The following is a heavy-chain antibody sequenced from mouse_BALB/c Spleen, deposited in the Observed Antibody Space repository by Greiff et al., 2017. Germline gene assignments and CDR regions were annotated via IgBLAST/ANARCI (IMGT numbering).Heavy chain of an antibody. CDR2: IYPGDGDT. D-gene: IGHD2-3*01. J-gene: IGHJ3*01. CDR1: GYAFRSYW. V-gene: IGHV1-80*01. Sequence: VQLQQSGAELVRPGSSVKISFKASGYAFRSYWMNWVKPRPGQGREWIGQIYPGDGDTNYNGKFKGKATLTADKSSSTAYMQLSSLTSEDSAVYVCAVDGPRFAYWGQGTLVTVSA. CDR3: AVDGPRFAY.